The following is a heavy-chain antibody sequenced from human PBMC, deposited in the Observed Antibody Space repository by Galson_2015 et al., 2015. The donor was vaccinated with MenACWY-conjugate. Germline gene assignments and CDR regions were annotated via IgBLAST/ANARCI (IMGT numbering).Heavy chain of an antibody. J-gene: IGHJ3*02. D-gene: IGHD3-10*01. CDR3: ATLVLLWFGELLDGDDAFDI. CDR1: GFTFSSHA. CDR2: ISGSGGSK. Sequence: SLRLSCAASGFTFSSHAMSWVRQAPGKGLEWVAVISGSGGSKYYADSVKGRFTISRDNSKNMLYLQMNSLRAEDTAVYYCATLVLLWFGELLDGDDAFDIWGQGTMVTVSS. V-gene: IGHV3-23*01.